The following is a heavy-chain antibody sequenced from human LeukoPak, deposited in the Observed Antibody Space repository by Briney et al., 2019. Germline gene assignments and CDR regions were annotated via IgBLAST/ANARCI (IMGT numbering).Heavy chain of an antibody. V-gene: IGHV4-34*01. CDR2: INHSGST. J-gene: IGHJ6*03. Sequence: SETLSLTCAVYGGSFSGYYWSWIRQPPGKGLEWIGEINHSGSTNYNPSLKSRVTISVDTSKNQFSLKLSSVTAADPAVYYCARVVRLTYYYYYMDVWGKGTTVTVSS. CDR3: ARVVRLTYYYYYMDV. CDR1: GGSFSGYY.